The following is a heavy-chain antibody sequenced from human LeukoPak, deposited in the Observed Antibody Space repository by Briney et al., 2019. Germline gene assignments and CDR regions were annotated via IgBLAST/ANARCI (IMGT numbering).Heavy chain of an antibody. CDR3: STDRRLTGLFDF. CDR2: IKRRSDGETT. J-gene: IGHJ4*02. Sequence: GGSLRLSCVASGFTFSNYTMNWVRQAPGKGLVWVARIKRRSDGETTDYAAPVKGRFTISRDDSKNTLYLQMNNLKTEDTAVYYCSTDRRLTGLFDFWGQGTQVTVSS. V-gene: IGHV3-15*01. CDR1: GFTFSNYT. D-gene: IGHD3-9*01.